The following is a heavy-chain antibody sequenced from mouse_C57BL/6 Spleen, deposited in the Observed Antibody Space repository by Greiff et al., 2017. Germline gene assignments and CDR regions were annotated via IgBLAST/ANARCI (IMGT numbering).Heavy chain of an antibody. CDR2: IHPNSGST. D-gene: IGHD1-1*01. CDR3: ARKEGSRGAFDY. Sequence: QVQLQQPGAELVKPGASVKLSCKASGYTFTSYWMHWVKQRPGQGLEWIGMIHPNSGSTNYNEKFKSKATLTVDKSSSTAYMQLSSLTSEDSAVXYCARKEGSRGAFDYWGQGTTLTVSS. J-gene: IGHJ2*01. CDR1: GYTFTSYW. V-gene: IGHV1-64*01.